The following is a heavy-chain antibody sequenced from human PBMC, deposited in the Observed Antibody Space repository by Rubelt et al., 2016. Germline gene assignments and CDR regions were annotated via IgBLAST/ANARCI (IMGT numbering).Heavy chain of an antibody. CDR1: GGSFSGSY. V-gene: IGHV4-34*01. CDR3: ARGRDGDRMGC. CDR2: INHSGSH. D-gene: IGHD4-17*01. Sequence: QVQLQQWGAGLLKPSETLSLTCAVYGGSFSGSYWSWIRQPPGKGLEWIGEINHSGSHYYNPSLKRRGHFSGDTSKNQFSLELGVVTAADTAVYYCARGRDGDRMGCWGQGTLVTGSS. J-gene: IGHJ4*02.